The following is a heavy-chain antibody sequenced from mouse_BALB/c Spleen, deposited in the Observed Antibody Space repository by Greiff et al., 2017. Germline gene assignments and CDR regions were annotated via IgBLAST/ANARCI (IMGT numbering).Heavy chain of an antibody. CDR3: ARHGDGYDDGYAMDY. CDR2: IWSDGST. Sequence: QVQLQQSGPDLVAPSQSLSITCTVSGFSLTSYGVHWVRQPPGKGLEWLVVIWSDGSTTYNSALKSRLSISKDNSKSQVFLKMNSLQTYDTAMYYCARHGDGYDDGYAMDYWGQGTSVTVSS. CDR1: GFSLTSYG. J-gene: IGHJ4*01. D-gene: IGHD2-2*01. V-gene: IGHV2-6-2*01.